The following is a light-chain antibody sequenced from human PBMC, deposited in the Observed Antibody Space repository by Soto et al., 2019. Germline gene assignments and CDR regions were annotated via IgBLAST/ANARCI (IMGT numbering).Light chain of an antibody. J-gene: IGKJ5*01. CDR3: QQYNNWPPIT. CDR2: GAS. Sequence: VLTQSPGTLSLSPGERATLSCRASQSVSSSYLAWYQQKPGQAPRLLIYGASTRATGIPARFSGSGSGTEFTLTISSLQSEDFAVYYCQQYNNWPPITFGQGTRLEIK. V-gene: IGKV3D-15*01. CDR1: QSVSSSY.